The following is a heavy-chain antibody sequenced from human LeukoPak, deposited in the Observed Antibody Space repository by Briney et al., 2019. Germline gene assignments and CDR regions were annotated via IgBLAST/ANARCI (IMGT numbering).Heavy chain of an antibody. V-gene: IGHV4-59*01. J-gene: IGHJ6*03. CDR1: GGSISSYY. Sequence: PSETLSLTCTVSGGSISSYYWSWIRQPPGKGLEWIGYIYYSGSTNYNPSLESRVTISVDTSKNQLSLKLSSVTAADTAVYYCERVLPGIAAGPYYYYMDVWGKGTTVTVSS. D-gene: IGHD6-13*01. CDR3: ERVLPGIAAGPYYYYMDV. CDR2: IYYSGST.